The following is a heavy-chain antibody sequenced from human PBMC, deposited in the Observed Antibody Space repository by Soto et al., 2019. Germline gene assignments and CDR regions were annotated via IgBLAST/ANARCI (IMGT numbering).Heavy chain of an antibody. Sequence: ASVKVSCKASGYTFTSYYMHWVRQAPGQGLEWMGIINPSGGSTSYAQKFQGRVTMTRDTSTSTVYMELSSLRSEDTAVYSCASVCLRDGYNRGCIDYWGQGTLVTVSS. D-gene: IGHD5-12*01. J-gene: IGHJ4*02. CDR3: ASVCLRDGYNRGCIDY. CDR2: INPSGGST. CDR1: GYTFTSYY. V-gene: IGHV1-46*01.